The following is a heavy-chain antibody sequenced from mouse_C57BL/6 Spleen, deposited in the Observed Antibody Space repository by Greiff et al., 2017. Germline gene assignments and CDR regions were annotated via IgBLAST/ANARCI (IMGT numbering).Heavy chain of an antibody. CDR1: GYAFSSYW. J-gene: IGHJ2*01. V-gene: IGHV1-80*01. D-gene: IGHD1-1*01. CDR3: ARYIRLAYFDY. Sequence: VQVVESGAELVKPGASVKISCKASGYAFSSYWMNWVKQRPGKGLAWIGQIYPGDGDTNYNGKFKGKATLTADKSSSTDYMQLSSLTSEDSAVYFCARYIRLAYFDYWGQGTTLTVSS. CDR2: IYPGDGDT.